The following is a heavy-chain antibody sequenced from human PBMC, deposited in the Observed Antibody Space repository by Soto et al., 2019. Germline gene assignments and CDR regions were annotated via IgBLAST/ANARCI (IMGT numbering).Heavy chain of an antibody. Sequence: PSETLSLTCTVSGGSISTYYWNWIRQSAGKGLEWIGRIYTSGSPNYNSSLKSRVTISVDTSKSQFSLRLNSVTAADTAVYYCASSAGHPGDFFYYNGMDVWGQGTTVTISS. J-gene: IGHJ6*02. V-gene: IGHV4-4*07. CDR3: ASSAGHPGDFFYYNGMDV. D-gene: IGHD3-10*01. CDR2: IYTSGSP. CDR1: GGSISTYY.